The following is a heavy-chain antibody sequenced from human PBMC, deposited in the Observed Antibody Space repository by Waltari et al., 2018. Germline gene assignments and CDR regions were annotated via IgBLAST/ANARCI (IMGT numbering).Heavy chain of an antibody. Sequence: EVQLVESVGGLVQPGGSLRLSCAASGFTFSRHHMNGVRQAPGKGLEWVSYISNTSGTIYYGDSVKGRFTISRDNAKNSLYLQMNSLRDEDTAVYYCARTLPDYTSGWYGALFDYLGQGTLVTVSS. CDR1: GFTFSRHH. CDR2: ISNTSGTI. V-gene: IGHV3-48*02. D-gene: IGHD6-19*01. CDR3: ARTLPDYTSGWYGALFDY. J-gene: IGHJ4*02.